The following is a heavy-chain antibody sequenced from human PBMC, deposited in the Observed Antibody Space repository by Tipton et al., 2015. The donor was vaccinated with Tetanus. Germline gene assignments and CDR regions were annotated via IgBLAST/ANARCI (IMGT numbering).Heavy chain of an antibody. Sequence: QLVQSGAEVGKPGESLKISCQGSGYNFSHYSIGWVRQLPGRGLEWMGIVDPRDSQATYGPSFQGQVTISADKSTTTAYLQWSSLKASDTAMYYCARRLGPYTGDHFWHFDLWGRGTLVTVSS. CDR2: VDPRDSQA. V-gene: IGHV5-51*01. D-gene: IGHD7-27*01. CDR1: GYNFSHYS. CDR3: ARRLGPYTGDHFWHFDL. J-gene: IGHJ2*01.